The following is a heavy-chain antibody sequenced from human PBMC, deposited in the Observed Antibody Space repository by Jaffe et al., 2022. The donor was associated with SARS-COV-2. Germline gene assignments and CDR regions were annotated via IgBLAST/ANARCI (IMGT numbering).Heavy chain of an antibody. CDR1: GFSLTTNGVG. Sequence: QITLKESGPMLVKPTQTLTLTCTISGFSLTTNGVGVGWIRQPPGKALEWLALIYWDGDERYSSSLKTRLTITKDSSGNQVVLTLTDMDPVDTGTYYCAHSPLNPRAFDVWGQGTVVTVSP. CDR2: IYWDGDE. CDR3: AHSPLNPRAFDV. J-gene: IGHJ3*01. V-gene: IGHV2-5*02.